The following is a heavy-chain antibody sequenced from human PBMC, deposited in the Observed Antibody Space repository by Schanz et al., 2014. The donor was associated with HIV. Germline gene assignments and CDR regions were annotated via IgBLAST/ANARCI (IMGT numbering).Heavy chain of an antibody. CDR3: ARAAFSSEYYYGMDV. V-gene: IGHV1-69*01. Sequence: QVQLVQSGAEVTKPGSSVKVSCKASGGIFSYHAINWVRQAPGQGLEWMGGIIPIFGTANYAQKFQGRVTIIADESTSTAYMELSSLRSADTAVYFCARAAFSSEYYYGMDVWGQGTTVTVSS. CDR2: IIPIFGTA. CDR1: GGIFSYHA. J-gene: IGHJ6*02. D-gene: IGHD3-3*02.